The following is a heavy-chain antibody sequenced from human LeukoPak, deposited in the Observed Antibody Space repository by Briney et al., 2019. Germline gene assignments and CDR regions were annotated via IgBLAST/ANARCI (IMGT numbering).Heavy chain of an antibody. D-gene: IGHD2-2*01. V-gene: IGHV3-53*01. CDR1: GFTVSSNY. J-gene: IGHJ3*02. CDR2: IYSGGST. Sequence: GGSLRLSCAASGFTVSSNYMSWVRQAPGKGLEWVSVIYSGGSTYYADSVKGRFTISRDNSKNTLYLQMNSLRAEDTAVYYCARSGDCNSTSCYGEYAFDIWGQGTMVTVSS. CDR3: ARSGDCNSTSCYGEYAFDI.